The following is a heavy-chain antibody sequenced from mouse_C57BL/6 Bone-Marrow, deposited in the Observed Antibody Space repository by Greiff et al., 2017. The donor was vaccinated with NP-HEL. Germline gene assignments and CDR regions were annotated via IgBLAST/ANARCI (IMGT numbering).Heavy chain of an antibody. J-gene: IGHJ4*01. CDR2: ISNLAYSI. CDR1: GFTFSDYG. V-gene: IGHV5-15*04. Sequence: EVKLVESGGGLVQPGGSLKLSCAASGFTFSDYGMAWVRQAPRKGPEWVAFISNLAYSIYYADTVTGRFTISRENAKNTLYLEMSSLRSEDTAMYYCARRLTGTRAMDYWGQGTSVTVSS. D-gene: IGHD4-1*01. CDR3: ARRLTGTRAMDY.